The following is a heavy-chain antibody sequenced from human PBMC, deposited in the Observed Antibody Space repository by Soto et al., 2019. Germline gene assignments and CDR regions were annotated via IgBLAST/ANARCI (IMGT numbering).Heavy chain of an antibody. J-gene: IGHJ4*02. V-gene: IGHV4-28*01. CDR1: GYSISSSNL. CDR3: ARSHSDSSGYYVVAYFDY. CDR2: IYYSGTT. Sequence: SETLSLTCAVSGYSISSSNLWGWIRQPPGKGLEWIGYIYYSGTTCYNPTLKSRVTMSVDTSKNQFSLKLRSVTAVDTAVYYCARSHSDSSGYYVVAYFDYWGQGTLVTVSS. D-gene: IGHD3-22*01.